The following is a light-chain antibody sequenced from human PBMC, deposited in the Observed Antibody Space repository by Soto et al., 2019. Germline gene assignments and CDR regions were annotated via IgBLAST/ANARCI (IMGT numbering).Light chain of an antibody. CDR3: KSYDGSNTSG. CDR2: EVA. V-gene: IGLV2-8*01. Sequence: QSALTPPPSASGSPGQTVTISYTGTKNDIGVYDVVTWYQHPPGKAPRLIIYEVAQRPSGVPDRFSGSKSCNTASPTVSRLQDADEPASFGKSYDGSNTSGFGSGTNATV. J-gene: IGLJ1*01. CDR1: KNDIGVYDV.